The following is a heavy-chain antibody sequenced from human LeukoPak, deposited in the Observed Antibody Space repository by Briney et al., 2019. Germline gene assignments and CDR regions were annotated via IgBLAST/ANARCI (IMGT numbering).Heavy chain of an antibody. CDR3: ATDLG. D-gene: IGHD4-17*01. CDR2: VDHDGSGT. J-gene: IGHJ4*02. Sequence: GGCLRRSCAASVVTFTSVRMRWGRQPPGKGLVWVSRVDHDGSGTAYADSVTGRFTISRDNAKNTVYLQMNSLRAEDTAVYYCATDLGWGQGTLVTVSS. CDR1: VVTFTSVR. V-gene: IGHV3-74*01.